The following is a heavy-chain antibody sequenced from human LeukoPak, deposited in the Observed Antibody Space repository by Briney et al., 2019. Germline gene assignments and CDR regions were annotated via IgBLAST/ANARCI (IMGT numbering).Heavy chain of an antibody. J-gene: IGHJ4*02. CDR2: IYHSGST. Sequence: PSETLSLTCAVSGGSISSGGYSWSWTRQPPGKGLEWIGYIYHSGSTYYNPSLKSRVTISVDRSKNQFSLKLSSVTAADTAVYYCARVLSSGWSPHLDYWGQGTLVTVSS. D-gene: IGHD6-19*01. CDR1: GGSISSGGYS. V-gene: IGHV4-30-2*01. CDR3: ARVLSSGWSPHLDY.